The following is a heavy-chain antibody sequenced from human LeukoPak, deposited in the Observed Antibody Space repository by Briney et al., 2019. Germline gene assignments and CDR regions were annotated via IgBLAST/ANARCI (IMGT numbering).Heavy chain of an antibody. CDR2: IKQDGSEK. CDR1: GFTFSGYW. Sequence: GGSLRLSCAASGFTFSGYWLSWVRQAPGKGLEWVANIKQDGSEKEHVDSVKGRFTISRDNAKNSLYLQLNSLRVEDTAVYYCAGGSGWLIEAYWGQGTLVTVSS. J-gene: IGHJ4*02. V-gene: IGHV3-7*01. CDR3: AGGSGWLIEAY. D-gene: IGHD6-19*01.